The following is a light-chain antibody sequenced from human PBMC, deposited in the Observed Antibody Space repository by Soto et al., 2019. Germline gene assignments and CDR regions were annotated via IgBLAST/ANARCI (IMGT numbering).Light chain of an antibody. CDR2: DAS. Sequence: DIQMTQSPSSLSASVGDRVTITCQASQDISNNLNWYQQKPGKAPKLLIYDASNLETGVPSRFSGSGCGTDFTFTISSLQPEDNATYYCQQYDNLPPFTFGPGTKVDIK. CDR3: QQYDNLPPFT. V-gene: IGKV1-33*01. J-gene: IGKJ3*01. CDR1: QDISNN.